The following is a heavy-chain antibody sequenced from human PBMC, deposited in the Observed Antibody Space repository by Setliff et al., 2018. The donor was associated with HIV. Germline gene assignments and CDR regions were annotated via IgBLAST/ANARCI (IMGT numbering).Heavy chain of an antibody. CDR3: ARGPRYYDSSGYRAGAFDI. D-gene: IGHD3-22*01. CDR2: INHSGSA. J-gene: IGHJ3*02. CDR1: GGSFSDYY. Sequence: SETLSLTCAVYGGSFSDYYWSWIRQPPGKGLEWIGEINHSGSANFSPSHKSRVTISVDTSKNQFSLKLSSVTAADTAVYYCARGPRYYDSSGYRAGAFDIWGQGTMVTVSS. V-gene: IGHV4-34*01.